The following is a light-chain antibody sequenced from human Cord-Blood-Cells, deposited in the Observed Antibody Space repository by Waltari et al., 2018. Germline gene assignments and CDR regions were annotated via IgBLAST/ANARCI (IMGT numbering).Light chain of an antibody. CDR1: QSVSSN. J-gene: IGKJ3*01. CDR2: GAS. V-gene: IGKV3-15*01. Sequence: EIVMTQSPATLSVSPGERATLSCRASQSVSSNLAWYQQKPGQAPRLLIYGASTRDTGIPARFSGSGSGTEFTLTISSLQSEDFAVYYCQQYNNWPRIFTFGPGTKVDIK. CDR3: QQYNNWPRIFT.